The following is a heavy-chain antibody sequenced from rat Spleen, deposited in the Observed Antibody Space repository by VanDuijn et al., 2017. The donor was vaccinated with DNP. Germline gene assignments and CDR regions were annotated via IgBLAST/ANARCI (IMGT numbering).Heavy chain of an antibody. D-gene: IGHD1-1*01. CDR3: SREGQPYYSMDA. Sequence: VQVKESGPGLAQPSQTLSLTCTVSGYSLTSYGVSWARQPPGKGLEWIATISSSGDIDYNSVCKSRLSLTRDTSKNQVFLKMNSLQIEDTATYFCSREGQPYYSMDAWGQGTSVTVSS. V-gene: IGHV2S12*01. CDR1: GYSLTSYG. CDR2: ISSSGDI. J-gene: IGHJ4*01.